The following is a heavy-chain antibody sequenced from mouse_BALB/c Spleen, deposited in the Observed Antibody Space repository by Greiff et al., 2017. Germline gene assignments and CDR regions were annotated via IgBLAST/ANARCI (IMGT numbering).Heavy chain of an antibody. CDR1: GFTFSSFG. V-gene: IGHV5-17*02. D-gene: IGHD1-1*01. CDR2: ISSGSSTI. CDR3: ARTTVVATKYFDV. J-gene: IGHJ1*01. Sequence: EVKLVESGGGLVQPGGSRKLSCAASGFTFSSFGMHWVRQAPEKGLEWVAYISSGSSTIYYADTVKGRFTISRDNPKNTLFLQMTSLRSEDTAMYYCARTTVVATKYFDVWGAGTTVTVSS.